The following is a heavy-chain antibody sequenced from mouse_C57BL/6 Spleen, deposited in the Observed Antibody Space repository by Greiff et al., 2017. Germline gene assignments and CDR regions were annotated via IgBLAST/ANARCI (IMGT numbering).Heavy chain of an antibody. J-gene: IGHJ2*01. V-gene: IGHV8-8*01. Sequence: QVTLKESGPGILQPSQTLSLTCSFSGFSLSTFGMGVGWIRQPSGKGLEWLAHIWWDDDKYYNPALKSRLTISKDTSKNQVFLKIANVDTADTATYHCARPTKIYYGSSYSYYFDYWGQGTTLTVSS. CDR2: IWWDDDK. CDR3: ARPTKIYYGSSYSYYFDY. CDR1: GFSLSTFGMG. D-gene: IGHD1-1*01.